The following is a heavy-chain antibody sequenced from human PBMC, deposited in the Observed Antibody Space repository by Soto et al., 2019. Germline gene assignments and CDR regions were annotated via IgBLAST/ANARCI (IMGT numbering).Heavy chain of an antibody. CDR3: AKQAVVVAATSYYFDY. D-gene: IGHD2-15*01. V-gene: IGHV3-9*01. CDR2: ISWNSGSI. CDR1: GFTFDDYA. J-gene: IGHJ4*02. Sequence: EVQLVESGGGLVQPGRSLRLSCAASGFTFDDYAMHWVRQAPGKGLEWVSGISWNSGSIGYADSVKGRFTISRDNAKNSLYLQMSSLRAEDTALYYCAKQAVVVAATSYYFDYWGQGTLVTVSS.